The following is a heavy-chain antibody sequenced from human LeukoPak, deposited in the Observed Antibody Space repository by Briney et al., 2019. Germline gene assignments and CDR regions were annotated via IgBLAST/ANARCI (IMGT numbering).Heavy chain of an antibody. Sequence: SETLSLTCTVSGGPISSYYWSWIRQPAGKGLEWIGRIYTSGSTNYNPSLKSRVTMSVDTSKNQFSLKLSSVTAADTAVYYCARDNVRSSTSCNYMDVWGKGTTVTVSS. D-gene: IGHD2-2*01. CDR3: ARDNVRSSTSCNYMDV. CDR1: GGPISSYY. V-gene: IGHV4-4*07. CDR2: IYTSGST. J-gene: IGHJ6*03.